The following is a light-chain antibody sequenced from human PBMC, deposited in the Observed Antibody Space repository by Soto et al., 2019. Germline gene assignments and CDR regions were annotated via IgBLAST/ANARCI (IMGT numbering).Light chain of an antibody. J-gene: IGKJ4*01. CDR3: QETYNIPLT. V-gene: IGKV1-39*01. Sequence: DNQMTQTPSSVSASVGDRVTITCRASQSISSYLSWYQQKPGTAPKLLIYAASNLQSWVPSRCSGSGSETDFTLTISGLQPEDSATYYCQETYNIPLTFGGGTKVEIK. CDR1: QSISSY. CDR2: AAS.